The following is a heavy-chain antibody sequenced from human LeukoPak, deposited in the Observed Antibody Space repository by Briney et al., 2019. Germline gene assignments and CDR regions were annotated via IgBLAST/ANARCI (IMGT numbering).Heavy chain of an antibody. D-gene: IGHD2-2*02. V-gene: IGHV4-59*12. CDR3: ARGRATSGYCSSTSCYSPNKRYFDL. J-gene: IGHJ2*01. CDR1: GGPISSYY. CDR2: IYYSGST. Sequence: SETLSLTCTVSGGPISSYYWSWIRQPPGKGLEWIGYIYYSGSTNYNPSLKSRVTISVDTSKNQFSLKLSSVTAADTAVYYCARGRATSGYCSSTSCYSPNKRYFDLWGRGTLVTVSS.